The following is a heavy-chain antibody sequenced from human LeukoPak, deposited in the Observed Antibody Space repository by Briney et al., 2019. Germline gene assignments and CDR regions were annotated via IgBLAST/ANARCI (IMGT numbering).Heavy chain of an antibody. Sequence: GGSLRLSCAASGFTFINYWMTWVRQAPGKGLERVANIKPDGTEGYYVDSLKGRFTISRDNAKNSLYLQMNSLRTEDTAVYYCARSGGYGWDYWGQGTLVAVSS. V-gene: IGHV3-7*01. CDR3: ARSGGYGWDY. D-gene: IGHD5-12*01. CDR2: IKPDGTEG. J-gene: IGHJ4*02. CDR1: GFTFINYW.